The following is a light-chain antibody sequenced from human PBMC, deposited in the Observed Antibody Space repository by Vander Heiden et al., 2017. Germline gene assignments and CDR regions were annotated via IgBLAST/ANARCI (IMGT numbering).Light chain of an antibody. CDR1: QSVLYRANINNY. Sequence: IVLTPSPDSLAVSLGARDAINCRSGQSVLYRANINNYLAWYLQKPGQAPKLLIYCASSLETGVPYRFSGSGSGTDFTLTISSLQAEDFAAYYCQQYKSFQITFGHGTRLDMK. V-gene: IGKV4-1*01. CDR2: CAS. CDR3: QQYKSFQIT. J-gene: IGKJ5*01.